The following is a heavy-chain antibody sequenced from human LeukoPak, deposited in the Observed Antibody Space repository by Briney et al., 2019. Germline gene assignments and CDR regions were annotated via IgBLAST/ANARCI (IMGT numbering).Heavy chain of an antibody. CDR1: GGSISSSSYY. D-gene: IGHD5-18*01. CDR3: ARVIDSYERYGMDV. V-gene: IGHV4-39*07. CDR2: IYYSGST. Sequence: PSETLSLTCTVSGGSISSSSYYWGWIRQPPGKGLEWIGSIYYSGSTYYNPSLKSRVTIPVDTSKNQFSLKLSSVTAADTAVYYCARVIDSYERYGMDVWGQGTTVTVSS. J-gene: IGHJ6*02.